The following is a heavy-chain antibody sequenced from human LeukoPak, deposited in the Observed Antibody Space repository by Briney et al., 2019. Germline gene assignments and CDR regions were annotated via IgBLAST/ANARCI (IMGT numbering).Heavy chain of an antibody. D-gene: IGHD5-18*01. CDR1: GGSISSTSYY. CDR3: ARDGPDTAMVLFDY. CDR2: IYYMGST. Sequence: PSETLSLTCTVSGGSISSTSYYWGWVRQPPGKGLEWIVSIYYMGSTFYSPSLKSRVTISVDTSKNQFSLKLSSVTAADTAVYYCARDGPDTAMVLFDYWGQGTLVTVSS. J-gene: IGHJ4*02. V-gene: IGHV4-39*07.